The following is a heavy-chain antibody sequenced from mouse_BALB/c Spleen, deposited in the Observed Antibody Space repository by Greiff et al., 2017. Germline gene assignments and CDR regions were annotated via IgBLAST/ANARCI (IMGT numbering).Heavy chain of an antibody. D-gene: IGHD1-2*01. V-gene: IGHV1S81*02. CDR3: TRLRFAY. CDR2: INPSNGGT. J-gene: IGHJ3*01. CDR1: GYTFTSYY. Sequence: QVQLKQSGAELVKPGASVKLSCKASGYTFTSYYMYWVKQRPGQGLEWIGEINPSNGGTNFNEKFESKATLTVDKSSSTAYMQLSSLTSEDSAVYYCTRLRFAYWGQGTLVTVSA.